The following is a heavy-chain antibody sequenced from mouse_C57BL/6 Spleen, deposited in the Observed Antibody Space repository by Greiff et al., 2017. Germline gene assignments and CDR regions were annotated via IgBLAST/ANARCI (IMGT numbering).Heavy chain of an antibody. D-gene: IGHD2-4*01. CDR1: GYTFTSYW. V-gene: IGHV1-55*01. CDR3: ARWGADDSSFAY. J-gene: IGHJ3*01. Sequence: QVQLQQPGAELVKPGASVKMSCKASGYTFTSYWITWVKQRPGQGLVWIGDIYPGSGSTNYNEKFKSKATLTVDTSSSTAYMQLSSLTSEDSAVYYCARWGADDSSFAYWGQGTLVTVSA. CDR2: IYPGSGST.